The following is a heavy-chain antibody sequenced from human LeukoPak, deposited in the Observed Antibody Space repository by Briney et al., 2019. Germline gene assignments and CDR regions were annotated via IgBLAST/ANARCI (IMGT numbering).Heavy chain of an antibody. V-gene: IGHV3-7*01. D-gene: IGHD6-19*01. CDR2: IKQDGSEK. J-gene: IGHJ4*02. Sequence: GGSLRLSCAASGFTFRTYAMSWVRQAPGKGLEWVANIKQDGSEKYYVDSVKGRFTISRDDAKNSLYLQMNSLRAEDTAVYYCARDSSQWLVTWGQGTLVTVSS. CDR3: ARDSSQWLVT. CDR1: GFTFRTYA.